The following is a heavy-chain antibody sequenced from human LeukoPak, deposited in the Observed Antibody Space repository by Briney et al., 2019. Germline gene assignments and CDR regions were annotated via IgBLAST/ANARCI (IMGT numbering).Heavy chain of an antibody. D-gene: IGHD3-10*02. CDR2: IWYDGSNQ. Sequence: PGGSLRLSCAASGFTFSSYAMHWVRQAPGKGLEWVAVIWYDGSNQYYADSVKGRFTISRDNSKNTLYLQMNSLRAEDTAVYYCARDTTFGDFDYWGQGTLVTVSS. CDR3: ARDTTFGDFDY. V-gene: IGHV3-33*08. J-gene: IGHJ4*02. CDR1: GFTFSSYA.